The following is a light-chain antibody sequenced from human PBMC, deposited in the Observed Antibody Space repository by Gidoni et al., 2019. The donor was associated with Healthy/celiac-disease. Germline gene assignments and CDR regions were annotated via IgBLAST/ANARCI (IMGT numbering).Light chain of an antibody. CDR1: SSNIGAGYD. V-gene: IGLV1-40*01. Sequence: QSVLTPPPSVSGAPGQRVTIPCPGSSSNIGAGYDVHWYQQLPGTAPKLLIYGNSNRPSGVPDRFSGSKSGTSASLAITGLQAEDEADYYCQSYDSSLSGNWVFGGGTKLTVL. CDR2: GNS. CDR3: QSYDSSLSGNWV. J-gene: IGLJ3*02.